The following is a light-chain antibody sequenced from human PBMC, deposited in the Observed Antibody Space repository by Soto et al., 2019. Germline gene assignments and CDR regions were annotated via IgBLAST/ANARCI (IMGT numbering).Light chain of an antibody. J-gene: IGKJ5*01. V-gene: IGKV1-17*03. CDR3: QQLFDSPIT. CDR2: AAS. Sequence: DIQMTQSPSAMSASVGDRVTITCRASQGIDNYLAWFQQKPGKAPKLLIYAASTLESGVPSRFSATVSGTEFSLTITSLQPEDFATYYCQQLFDSPITFGQGTRLEIK. CDR1: QGIDNY.